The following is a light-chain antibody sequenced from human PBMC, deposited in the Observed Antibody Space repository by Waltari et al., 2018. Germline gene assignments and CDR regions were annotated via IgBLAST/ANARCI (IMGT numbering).Light chain of an antibody. CDR3: QQTYSTHLT. V-gene: IGKV1-39*01. J-gene: IGKJ4*01. Sequence: DIQLTQSPPSLSASVGDRVTSTCRASQRISMFLNWYQQKPGKAPNLLIYGASSLQRGVPSRFSGSGSGTDFTLTISSLHPEDFATYYCQQTYSTHLTFGGGTKVEIK. CDR1: QRISMF. CDR2: GAS.